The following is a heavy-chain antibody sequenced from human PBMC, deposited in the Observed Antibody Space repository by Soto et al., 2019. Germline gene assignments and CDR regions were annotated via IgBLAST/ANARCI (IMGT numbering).Heavy chain of an antibody. Sequence: SETLSLTCTVSGDSITSSSHYWGWIRQPPGKGLESIANIYYDGNTYYNPSLKSRVTISLDTSMNKFSLRLNSVTAADTAVYYCARAPRGNYGYPSYFDYWGQGTLVTVSS. CDR2: IYYDGNT. V-gene: IGHV4-39*01. CDR1: GDSITSSSHY. CDR3: ARAPRGNYGYPSYFDY. D-gene: IGHD3-10*01. J-gene: IGHJ4*02.